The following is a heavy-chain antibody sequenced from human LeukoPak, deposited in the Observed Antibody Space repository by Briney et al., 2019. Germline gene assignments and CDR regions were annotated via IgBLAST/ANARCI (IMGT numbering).Heavy chain of an antibody. D-gene: IGHD6-13*01. CDR3: ARASLVAAAGPQFDY. J-gene: IGHJ4*02. Sequence: SGGSLRLSCAASGFTVSSNYMSLVRQAPGKGLEWVSVIYSGGSTYYADSVKGRFTISRDNSKNTLYLQMNSLRAEDTAVYYCARASLVAAAGPQFDYWGQGTLVTVSS. V-gene: IGHV3-66*01. CDR1: GFTVSSNY. CDR2: IYSGGST.